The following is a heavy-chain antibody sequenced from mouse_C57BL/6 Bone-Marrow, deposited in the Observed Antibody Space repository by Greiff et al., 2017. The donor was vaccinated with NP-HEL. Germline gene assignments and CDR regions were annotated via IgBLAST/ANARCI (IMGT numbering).Heavy chain of an antibody. CDR3: SEDAAVDYYAWGRGRRGYFDV. CDR2: GQGLEWIG. J-gene: IGHJ1*03. Sequence: QVQLKQSGPELARPWASVKISCQAFYTFSRRVHFAIRDTNYWMQWVKQRPGQGLEWIGAIYPGNGDTSYNQKFKGKATLTADKSCSTAYMQLSSLTSEDAAVDYYAWGRGRRGYFDVWGTGTTVTVSS. CDR1: YTFSRRVH. V-gene: IGHV1-87*01. D-gene: IGHD3-3*01.